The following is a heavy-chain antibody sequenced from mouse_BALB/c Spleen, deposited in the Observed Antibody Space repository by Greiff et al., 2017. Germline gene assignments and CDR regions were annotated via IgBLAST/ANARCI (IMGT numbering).Heavy chain of an antibody. J-gene: IGHJ2*01. CDR2: IDPSDSYT. CDR1: GYTFTSYW. CDR3: TILRIQNY. D-gene: IGHD1-2*01. V-gene: IGHV1S127*01. Sequence: VQLQQPGAELVKPGASVKMSCKASGYTFTSYWMHWVKQRPGQGLEWIGTIDPSDSYTSYNQKFKGKATLTVDTSSSTAYMQISSLTSEDSAVYYCTILRIQNYGGQGTTLTVSA.